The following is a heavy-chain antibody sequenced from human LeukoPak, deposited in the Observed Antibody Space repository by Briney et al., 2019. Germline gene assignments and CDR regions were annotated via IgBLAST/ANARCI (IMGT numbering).Heavy chain of an antibody. CDR3: ARSNIAVRRGDNWFDP. D-gene: IGHD6-6*01. Sequence: ASVTVSFKSSAYTFSHYYMHWVRHAPGQGHEWLGWVGPNSGGTKYAQKFQGRVTMTRDTSISTAYMELSRLISDDTAVYYCARSNIAVRRGDNWFDPWGQGNLVTVSS. CDR1: AYTFSHYY. V-gene: IGHV1-2*02. CDR2: VGPNSGGT. J-gene: IGHJ5*02.